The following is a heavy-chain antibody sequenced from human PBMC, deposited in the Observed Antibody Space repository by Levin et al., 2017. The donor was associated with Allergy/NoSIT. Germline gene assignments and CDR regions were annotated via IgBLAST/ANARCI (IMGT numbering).Heavy chain of an antibody. Sequence: SLTLSLPCTVSGGSISSGDYYWSWIRQPPGKGLEWIGYIYYSGSTYYNPSLKSRVTISVDTSKNQFSLKLSSVTAADTAVYYCARAHNRYYYGAGRFDHWGQGTLVTVSS. J-gene: IGHJ4*02. CDR3: ARAHNRYYYGAGRFDH. V-gene: IGHV4-30-4*01. CDR2: IYYSGST. CDR1: GGSISSGDYY. D-gene: IGHD3-10*01.